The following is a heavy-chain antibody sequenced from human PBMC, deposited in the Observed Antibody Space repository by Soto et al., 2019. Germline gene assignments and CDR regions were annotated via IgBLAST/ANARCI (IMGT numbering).Heavy chain of an antibody. CDR1: GFIFSSYS. J-gene: IGHJ4*02. Sequence: PRGSLILSCAASGFIFSSYSMNWVLQAPGKGLEWVSSISSSSSYIYYADSVKGRFTISRDNAKNSLYLQMNSLRAEDTAVYYCASYSVAAARYFDYWGQGTLVTVSS. V-gene: IGHV3-21*01. CDR2: ISSSSSYI. D-gene: IGHD2-2*01. CDR3: ASYSVAAARYFDY.